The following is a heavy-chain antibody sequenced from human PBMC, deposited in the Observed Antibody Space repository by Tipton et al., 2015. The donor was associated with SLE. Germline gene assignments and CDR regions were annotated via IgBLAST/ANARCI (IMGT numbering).Heavy chain of an antibody. V-gene: IGHV4-34*09. CDR3: ARAGGYDFWSGRIDAFDI. CDR2: INHSGST. CDR1: GGSFSGYY. Sequence: TLSLTCAVYGGSFSGYYWSWIRQPPGKGLEWIGEINHSGSTYYNPSLKSRVTISVDTSKNKFSLKLSSVTAADTAVYYCARAGGYDFWSGRIDAFDIWGQGTMVTVSS. J-gene: IGHJ3*02. D-gene: IGHD3-3*01.